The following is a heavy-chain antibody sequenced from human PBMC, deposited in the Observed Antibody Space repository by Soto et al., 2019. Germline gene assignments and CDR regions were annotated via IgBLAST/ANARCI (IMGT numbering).Heavy chain of an antibody. V-gene: IGHV3-23*01. CDR2: ISYSGGST. Sequence: PGGSLRLSCAASGFTFSSYAMSWVRQAPGKGLEWVSAISYSGGSTYYADSVKGRFTISRDNSKNTLYLQMNSLRAEDMAVYYCAKDRARGYCTSTGCYGDYYYYMDVWGKGTTVTVSS. J-gene: IGHJ6*03. CDR3: AKDRARGYCTSTGCYGDYYYYMDV. CDR1: GFTFSSYA. D-gene: IGHD2-2*01.